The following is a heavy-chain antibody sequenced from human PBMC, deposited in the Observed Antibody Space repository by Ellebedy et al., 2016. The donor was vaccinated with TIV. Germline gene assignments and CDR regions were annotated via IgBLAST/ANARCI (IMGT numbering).Heavy chain of an antibody. CDR1: GFTVSSNY. CDR2: IYSGGST. Sequence: GESLKISCAASGFTVSSNYMSWVRQAPGKGLEWVSVIYSGGSTYYADSVKGRFTISRDNSKNTLYLQMNSLRAEDTAVYYCASNAMVYGMDVWGQGTTVTVSS. D-gene: IGHD5-18*01. CDR3: ASNAMVYGMDV. J-gene: IGHJ6*02. V-gene: IGHV3-66*01.